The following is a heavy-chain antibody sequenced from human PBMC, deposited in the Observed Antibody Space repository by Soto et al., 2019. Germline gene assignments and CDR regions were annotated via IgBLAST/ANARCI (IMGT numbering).Heavy chain of an antibody. J-gene: IGHJ4*01. CDR1: GFTLRTYT. V-gene: IGHV3-21*06. CDR2: ISISSSDR. Sequence: GGSLRLSCAASGFTLRTYTMNWVRQAPGKGLEWVSSISISSSDRYYADSVRGRFTISRDNAKNALYLQMNSLRADDTAVYFCVRGMNPLFGGQGTLVTSPQ. CDR3: VRGMNPLF.